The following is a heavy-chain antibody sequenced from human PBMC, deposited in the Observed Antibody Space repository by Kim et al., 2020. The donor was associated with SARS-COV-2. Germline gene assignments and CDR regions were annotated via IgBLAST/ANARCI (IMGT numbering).Heavy chain of an antibody. J-gene: IGHJ4*02. CDR3: ARGSGSDFGAGTNDY. Sequence: AASVKRRFTIARDNAKSSLNLQMNSQRAEDSAVYYCARGSGSDFGAGTNDYWGQGTLVTVSS. D-gene: IGHD1-26*01. V-gene: IGHV3-11*01.